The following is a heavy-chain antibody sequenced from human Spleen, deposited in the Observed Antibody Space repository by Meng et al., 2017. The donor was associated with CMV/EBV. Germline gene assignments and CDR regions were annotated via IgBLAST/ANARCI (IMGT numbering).Heavy chain of an antibody. Sequence: ASVKVSCKASGYTFTGYYMHWVRQAPGQGLEWMGWINPNSGGTNYAQKFQGRVTITADKSTSTAYMELSSLRSEDTAVYYCARATIIVGMPAALDYWGQGTLVTVSS. D-gene: IGHD5-24*01. CDR3: ARATIIVGMPAALDY. CDR2: INPNSGGT. J-gene: IGHJ4*02. V-gene: IGHV1-2*02. CDR1: GYTFTGYY.